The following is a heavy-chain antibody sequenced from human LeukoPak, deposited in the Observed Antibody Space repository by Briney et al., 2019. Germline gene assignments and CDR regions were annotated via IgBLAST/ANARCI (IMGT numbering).Heavy chain of an antibody. Sequence: ASVKVSCKASGYTFTGYGISWVRQAPGQGLEWMGWISAYNGNTNYAQRLQGRVTMTTDTSTSTAYMDLRSLRSDDTAVYYCARDAPGSTFDYWGQGTLVTVSS. V-gene: IGHV1-18*01. J-gene: IGHJ4*02. CDR1: GYTFTGYG. CDR3: ARDAPGSTFDY. D-gene: IGHD6-13*01. CDR2: ISAYNGNT.